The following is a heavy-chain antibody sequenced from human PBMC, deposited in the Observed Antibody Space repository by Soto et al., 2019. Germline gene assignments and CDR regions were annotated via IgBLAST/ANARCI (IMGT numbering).Heavy chain of an antibody. V-gene: IGHV3-48*01. CDR3: ARSIAVTGMTADY. CDR2: ISSSSSII. D-gene: IGHD6-19*01. Sequence: EVRLVESGGGLVQPGGSLRLSCAASGFTFSSYSMNWVRQAPGKGLEWVSYISSSSSIIYYADSVKGRFTISRDNAKNSLYLQMNSLRAEDTAVYYCARSIAVTGMTADYWGQGTLVTVSS. J-gene: IGHJ4*02. CDR1: GFTFSSYS.